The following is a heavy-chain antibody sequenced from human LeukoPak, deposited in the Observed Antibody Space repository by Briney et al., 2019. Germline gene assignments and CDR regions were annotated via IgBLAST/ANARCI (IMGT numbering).Heavy chain of an antibody. D-gene: IGHD3-22*01. Sequence: ASVKVSCKASGYTFTSYYMHWVRQAPGQGLEWMGIINPSGGSTSYAQKFQGRVTITRDTSASTAYMELSSLRSEDTAVYYCARAKNEYYYDSSVYFDYWGQGTLVTVSS. CDR1: GYTFTSYY. J-gene: IGHJ4*02. CDR3: ARAKNEYYYDSSVYFDY. V-gene: IGHV1-46*01. CDR2: INPSGGST.